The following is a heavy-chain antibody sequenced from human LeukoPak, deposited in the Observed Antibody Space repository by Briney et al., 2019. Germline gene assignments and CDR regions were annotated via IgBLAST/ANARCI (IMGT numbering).Heavy chain of an antibody. J-gene: IGHJ1*01. CDR3: ARASTVTTIVSGQYFQH. CDR2: INPNSGGT. V-gene: IGHV1-2*02. Sequence: ASVKVSCKASGYTFTGYYMHWVRQAPGQGLEWMGWINPNSGGTNYAQKFQGRVTMTRDTSTSTAYMELSRLRSDDTAVYYCARASTVTTIVSGQYFQHWGQGTLVTVSS. CDR1: GYTFTGYY. D-gene: IGHD4-17*01.